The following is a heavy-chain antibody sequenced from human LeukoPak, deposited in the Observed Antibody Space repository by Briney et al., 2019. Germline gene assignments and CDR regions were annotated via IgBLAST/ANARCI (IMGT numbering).Heavy chain of an antibody. CDR2: NSPTSAYI. CDR3: AGGLLEAQGWLQWLGTVYSMDV. Sequence: GGSLRLSCAATGFTLSGHNMNWVRQAPGKGLDWVSSNSPTSAYIYYQDSVKGRFTISRDDAKNSLYLEMDSLRAEDTAVYYCAGGLLEAQGWLQWLGTVYSMDVWGQGTPVTVSS. CDR1: GFTLSGHN. J-gene: IGHJ6*02. D-gene: IGHD5-24*01. V-gene: IGHV3-21*01.